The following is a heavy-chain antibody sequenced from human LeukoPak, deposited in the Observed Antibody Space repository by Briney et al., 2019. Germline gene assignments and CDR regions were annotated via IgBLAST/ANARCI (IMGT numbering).Heavy chain of an antibody. CDR2: FSGSGGST. V-gene: IGHV3-23*01. Sequence: PGGSLRLSCAASGFTFSSYAMSWVRQAPGKGLEWVSAFSGSGGSTYYADSVKGRFTISRDNSKNTLYLQMNSLRAEDTAVYYCAKNMYYDFWSGYSRIDPWGQGTLVTVSS. J-gene: IGHJ5*02. CDR3: AKNMYYDFWSGYSRIDP. CDR1: GFTFSSYA. D-gene: IGHD3-3*01.